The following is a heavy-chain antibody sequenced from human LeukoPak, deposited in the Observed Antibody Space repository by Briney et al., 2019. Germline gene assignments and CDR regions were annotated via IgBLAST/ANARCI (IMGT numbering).Heavy chain of an antibody. Sequence: SLRLSCAASGFTFSSYAMSWVRQAPGKGLEWVSAISGSGGSTYYADSVKGRFTISRDNSKNTLYMQMNSLRAEDTAVYYCAKVEDYYDSSGYYPQYFQHWGQGTLVTVSS. J-gene: IGHJ1*01. CDR1: GFTFSSYA. CDR2: ISGSGGST. D-gene: IGHD3-22*01. V-gene: IGHV3-23*01. CDR3: AKVEDYYDSSGYYPQYFQH.